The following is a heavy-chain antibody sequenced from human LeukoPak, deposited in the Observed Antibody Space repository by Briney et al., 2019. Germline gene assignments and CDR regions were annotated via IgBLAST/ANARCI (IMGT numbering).Heavy chain of an antibody. CDR3: AKGARGCYYYMDV. V-gene: IGHV3-9*01. CDR1: GFTFDDYA. Sequence: GGSLRLSCAASGFTFDDYAMHWVRQAPGKGLEWVSGISWNSGSIGYADSVKGRFTISRDNAKNSLYLQMNSLRAEDTALYYCAKGARGCYYYMDVWGKGTTVTISS. J-gene: IGHJ6*03. CDR2: ISWNSGSI. D-gene: IGHD6-19*01.